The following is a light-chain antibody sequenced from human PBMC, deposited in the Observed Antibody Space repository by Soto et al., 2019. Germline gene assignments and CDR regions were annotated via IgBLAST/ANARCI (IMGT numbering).Light chain of an antibody. CDR1: QSVSSSY. CDR2: GES. J-gene: IGKJ5*01. Sequence: IVLTQSPATLSLPPGETATLSCSASQSVSSSYLAWYQQKPGQAPRLLIYGESTRATGIKDRFSGSGSGTDFTLTISSIEPEDFAVYYCQQHSNWQITFGQGTRVEIK. V-gene: IGKV3D-20*02. CDR3: QQHSNWQIT.